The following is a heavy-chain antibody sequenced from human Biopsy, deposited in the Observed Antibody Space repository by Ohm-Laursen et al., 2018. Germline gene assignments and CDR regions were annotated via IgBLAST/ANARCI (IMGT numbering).Heavy chain of an antibody. Sequence: GTLSLTCSVSGGSIGSSTTYYWAWLRQPPGKRLEWIGSIYNTETTFYNPSLKGRVTISVDTSTNQFSLKVSSVTAADTALYFCARHPTGFWFDPWGHGTLVTVPS. V-gene: IGHV4-39*01. CDR2: IYNTETT. CDR1: GGSIGSSTTYY. J-gene: IGHJ5*02. CDR3: ARHPTGFWFDP.